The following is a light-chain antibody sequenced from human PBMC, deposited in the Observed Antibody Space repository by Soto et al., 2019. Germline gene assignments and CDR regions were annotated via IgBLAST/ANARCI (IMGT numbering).Light chain of an antibody. CDR1: QSVSSSY. J-gene: IGKJ2*01. Sequence: EIVLTQSPGTLSLSPGERATLSCRASQSVSSSYLAWYQQKPGQAPRLLIYGASSRATVIPDRFSGSGSGTDFTRTISRLEPEDLAVYYCQQYGSSLYTFGQGTKLEIK. V-gene: IGKV3-20*01. CDR3: QQYGSSLYT. CDR2: GAS.